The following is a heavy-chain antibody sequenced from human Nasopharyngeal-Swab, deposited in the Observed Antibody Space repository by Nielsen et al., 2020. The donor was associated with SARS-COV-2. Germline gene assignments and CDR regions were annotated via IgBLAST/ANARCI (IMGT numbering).Heavy chain of an antibody. CDR1: AYNFRDYW. V-gene: IGHV3-74*03. J-gene: IGHJ4*02. CDR2: IKSDGISI. Sequence: GGSLRLSCVASAYNFRDYWMHWFRQAPGKGLAWVSRIKSDGISITYADSVKGRFTISRDDAKKTLYLQMNSLRAEDTAVYYCATDKFYNAYDWGQGTLVTVSS. D-gene: IGHD3-10*01. CDR3: ATDKFYNAYD.